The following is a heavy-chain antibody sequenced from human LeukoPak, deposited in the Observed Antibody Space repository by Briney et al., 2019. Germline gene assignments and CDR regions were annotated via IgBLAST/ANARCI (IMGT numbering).Heavy chain of an antibody. J-gene: IGHJ4*02. V-gene: IGHV4-59*01. CDR3: ARGDRSTGWAYYFDY. Sequence: SGTLSLTCTVSGGSISSFYCSWIRQPPGEGPEWIGYISSSGSTNYNPSLKSRVTISVDTSKNQFSLKLISVTAADTAVYYCARGDRSTGWAYYFDYWGQGTLVTVSS. D-gene: IGHD2-8*02. CDR2: ISSSGST. CDR1: GGSISSFY.